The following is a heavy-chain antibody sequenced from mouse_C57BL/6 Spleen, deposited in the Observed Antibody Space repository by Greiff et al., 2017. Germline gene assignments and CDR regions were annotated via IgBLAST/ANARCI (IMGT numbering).Heavy chain of an antibody. CDR2: IDPSDSET. J-gene: IGHJ3*01. V-gene: IGHV1-52*01. Sequence: QVQLQQPGAELVRPGSSVKLSCKASGYTFTSYWMHWVKQRPIQGLEWIGNIDPSDSETHYNQKFKDKATLTVDKSSSTAYMQLSSLTSEDSAVXYGARSGDGYSPFAYWGQGTLVTVSA. D-gene: IGHD2-3*01. CDR1: GYTFTSYW. CDR3: ARSGDGYSPFAY.